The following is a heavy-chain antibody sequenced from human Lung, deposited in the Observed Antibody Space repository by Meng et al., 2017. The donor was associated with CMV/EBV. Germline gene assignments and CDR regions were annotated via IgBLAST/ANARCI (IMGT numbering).Heavy chain of an antibody. J-gene: IGHJ6*02. D-gene: IGHD2-15*01. CDR1: GFSLADDV. V-gene: IGHV3-30*03. CDR3: ARDGSKSRYYYHGMDV. Sequence: GGSLRLXCGVSGFSLADDVMHWVRQAPGKGLERVTVISYDGSNIYYADSVNGRFTISRDISRNTLYLQMNRLRVEDTAVYYCARDGSKSRYYYHGMDVWGQGXTVTVSS. CDR2: ISYDGSNI.